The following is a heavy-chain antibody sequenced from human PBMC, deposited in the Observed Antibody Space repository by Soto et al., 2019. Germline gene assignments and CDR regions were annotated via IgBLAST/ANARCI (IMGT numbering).Heavy chain of an antibody. V-gene: IGHV3-30*18. J-gene: IGHJ4*02. D-gene: IGHD4-17*01. CDR3: AKEGRYGDYVDY. CDR1: EFTFSSYG. Sequence: QVQLVESGGGVVQPGRSLRLSCAASEFTFSSYGMHWVRQAPGKGLEWVAVIPNDGSNKYYADSVKGRFTISRDNSKNTLYLQMNGLRAEDTAVYYCAKEGRYGDYVDYWGQGTLVTVSS. CDR2: IPNDGSNK.